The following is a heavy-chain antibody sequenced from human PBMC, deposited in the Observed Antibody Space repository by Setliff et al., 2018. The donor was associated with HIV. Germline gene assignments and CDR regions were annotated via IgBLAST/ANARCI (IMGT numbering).Heavy chain of an antibody. CDR1: GGTFSSYA. CDR2: IIPILGIA. J-gene: IGHJ4*02. V-gene: IGHV1-69*10. CDR3: VSGGSSTDHIDY. D-gene: IGHD2-15*01. Sequence: ASVKVSCKASGGTFSSYAISWVRQAPGQGLEWMGGIIPILGIANYAQKCQGRVTITADKSTSTAYMELSSLRSEDTAVYYCVSGGSSTDHIDYWGQGTLVTVSS.